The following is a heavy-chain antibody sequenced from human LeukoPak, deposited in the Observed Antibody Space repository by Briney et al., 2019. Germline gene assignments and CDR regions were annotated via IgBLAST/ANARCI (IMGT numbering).Heavy chain of an antibody. V-gene: IGHV4-59*01. J-gene: IGHJ4*02. CDR3: ARWGSIAVARFDY. D-gene: IGHD6-6*01. CDR1: GGSISSYY. CDR2: IYYTGST. Sequence: SETLSLTCTVSGGSISSYYWSWIRQPPGKGLEWIGYIYYTGSTNYNPSLTSRVNISVDTSKNQFSLNLSSVTAADTAVYYCARWGSIAVARFDYWGQGTLVTVSS.